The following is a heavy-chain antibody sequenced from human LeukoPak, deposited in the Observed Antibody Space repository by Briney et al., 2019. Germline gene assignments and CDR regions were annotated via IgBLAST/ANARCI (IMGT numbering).Heavy chain of an antibody. CDR1: GFTFSSYA. J-gene: IGHJ4*02. CDR3: ARLPYSSSWYRDY. D-gene: IGHD6-13*01. V-gene: IGHV3-30-3*01. CDR2: IPYDGSNK. Sequence: PGRSLRLSCAASGFTFSSYAMHWVRQAPGKGLEWVAVIPYDGSNKYYADSVKGRFTISRDNSKNTLYLQMNSLRAEDTAVYYCARLPYSSSWYRDYWGQGTLVTVSS.